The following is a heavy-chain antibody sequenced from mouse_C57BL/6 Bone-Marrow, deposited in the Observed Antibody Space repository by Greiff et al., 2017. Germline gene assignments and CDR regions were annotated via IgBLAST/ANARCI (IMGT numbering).Heavy chain of an antibody. CDR3: ARQRYSNLYAMDY. CDR2: IWSDGST. Sequence: VKLQESGPGLVAPSQSLSITCTVSGFSLTSYGVHWVRQPPGKGLEWLVVIWSDGSTTYNSALKSRLSISKDNSKSQVFLKMNSLQTDDTAMYYCARQRYSNLYAMDYWGQGTSVTVSS. J-gene: IGHJ4*01. D-gene: IGHD2-5*01. V-gene: IGHV2-6-1*01. CDR1: GFSLTSYG.